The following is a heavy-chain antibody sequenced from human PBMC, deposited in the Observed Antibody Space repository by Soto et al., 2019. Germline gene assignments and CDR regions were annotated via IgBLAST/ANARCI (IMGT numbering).Heavy chain of an antibody. D-gene: IGHD5-18*01. J-gene: IGHJ4*02. CDR3: APQRQPYSYGYVIDHFDY. CDR1: GGCISSSSYY. Sequence: SESLSLTGTVSGGCISSSSYYWGWIRQPPGKGLELIGSIYYNGSTYYNPSLKSRVTISVDTSKNQFSLKLSSVTAADTAVYYCAPQRQPYSYGYVIDHFDYCGQRNLVTFSS. V-gene: IGHV4-39*01. CDR2: IYYNGST.